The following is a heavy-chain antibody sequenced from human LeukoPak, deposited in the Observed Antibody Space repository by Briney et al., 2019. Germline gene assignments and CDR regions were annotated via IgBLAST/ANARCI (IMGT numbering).Heavy chain of an antibody. V-gene: IGHV4-38-2*01. CDR1: GYSISSGYY. J-gene: IGHJ4*02. CDR2: IYHSGST. CDR3: ARHEYYDFWSGYSDPFDY. D-gene: IGHD3-3*01. Sequence: SETLSLTCAVSGYSISSGYYWGWIRQPPGKGLEWIGSIYHSGSTYYNPSLKSRVTISVDTSKNQFSLKLCSVTAADTAVYYCARHEYYDFWSGYSDPFDYWGQGTLVTVSS.